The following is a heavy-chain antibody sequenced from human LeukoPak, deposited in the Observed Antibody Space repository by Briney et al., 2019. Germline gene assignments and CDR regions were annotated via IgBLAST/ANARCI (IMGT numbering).Heavy chain of an antibody. CDR3: ARENSSGYYLVHSGAFDI. D-gene: IGHD3-22*01. CDR1: GGSISIGSYY. CDR2: IYTSGST. J-gene: IGHJ3*02. V-gene: IGHV4-61*02. Sequence: SQTLSLTCTVSGGSISIGSYYWSWIRQPAGKGLEWIGRIYTSGSTNYNPSLKSRVTISVDTSKNQFSLKLSSVTAADTAVYYCARENSSGYYLVHSGAFDIWGQGTMVTVSS.